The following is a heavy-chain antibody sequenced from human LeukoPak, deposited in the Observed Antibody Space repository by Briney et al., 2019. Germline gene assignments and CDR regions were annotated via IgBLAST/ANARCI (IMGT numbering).Heavy chain of an antibody. CDR3: ARDQGGDIVVVPAAPNWFDP. Sequence: QTLSLTCAISGDSVSSNSAAWNWIRQSPSRGLEWLGRTYYRSKWYNDYAVSVKSRITINPDTSKNQFSLQLNSVTPEDTAVYYCARDQGGDIVVVPAAPNWFDPWGQGTLVTVSS. CDR2: TYYRSKWYN. D-gene: IGHD2-2*01. J-gene: IGHJ5*02. V-gene: IGHV6-1*01. CDR1: GDSVSSNSAA.